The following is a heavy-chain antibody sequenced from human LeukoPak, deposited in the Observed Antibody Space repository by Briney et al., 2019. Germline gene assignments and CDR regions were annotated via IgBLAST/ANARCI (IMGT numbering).Heavy chain of an antibody. D-gene: IGHD3-16*01. Sequence: PSETLSLTCTVSGGSLSSHYWNWVRQPPGKGLEWIAFIYYSGSSSYSPSLKSRVTISVDTSKNQFSLKLTSVTAADTAVYYCAREWGSVAALKDWGQGTLVTVSS. CDR2: IYYSGSS. CDR1: GGSLSSHY. CDR3: AREWGSVAALKD. V-gene: IGHV4-59*11. J-gene: IGHJ4*02.